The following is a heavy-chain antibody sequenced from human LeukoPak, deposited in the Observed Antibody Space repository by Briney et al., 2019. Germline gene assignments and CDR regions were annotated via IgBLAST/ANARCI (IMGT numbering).Heavy chain of an antibody. D-gene: IGHD3-10*01. Sequence: GGSLRLSCAAAGFTFSTDNISWVRQVPGKGLEWVSVVYSGNDGTNYADSVRGRFTISRDDYKNMVYLQMNNLRLEDAAVYYCTKRSRGYYDYWGQGTLVTVS. J-gene: IGHJ4*02. CDR2: VYSGNDGT. CDR3: TKRSRGYYDY. V-gene: IGHV3-66*02. CDR1: GFTFSTDN.